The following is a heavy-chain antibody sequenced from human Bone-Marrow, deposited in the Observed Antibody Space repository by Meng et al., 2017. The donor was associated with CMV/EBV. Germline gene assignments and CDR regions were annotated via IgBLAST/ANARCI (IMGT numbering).Heavy chain of an antibody. CDR1: GFTFSSYA. V-gene: IGHV3-23*01. CDR3: AREGAQWLRIGRPFDY. CDR2: ISGSGGST. J-gene: IGHJ4*02. D-gene: IGHD5-12*01. Sequence: GGSLRLSCAASGFTFSSYAMSWVRQAPGKGLEWVSAISGSGGSTYYADSVKGRFTISRDNSKNTLYLQMNSLRAEDTAVYYCAREGAQWLRIGRPFDYWGQGTLVTVSS.